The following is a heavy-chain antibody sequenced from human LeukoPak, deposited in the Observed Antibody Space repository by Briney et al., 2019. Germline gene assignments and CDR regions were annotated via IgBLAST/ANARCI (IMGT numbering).Heavy chain of an antibody. V-gene: IGHV3-73*01. D-gene: IGHD4-17*01. J-gene: IGHJ4*02. CDR3: TRHEGLSSGGDYASSVDY. CDR2: IRSKANSYAT. CDR1: GFTFSGSA. Sequence: GGSLRLSCAASGFTFSGSAMHWVRQASGKGLEWVGRIRSKANSYATAYAASVKGRFTISRDDSKNTAYLQMNSLKTEDTAVYYCTRHEGLSSGGDYASSVDYWGQGTLVTVSS.